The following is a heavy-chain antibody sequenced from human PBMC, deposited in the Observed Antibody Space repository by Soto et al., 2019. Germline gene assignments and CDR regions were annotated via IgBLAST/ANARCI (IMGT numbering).Heavy chain of an antibody. D-gene: IGHD6-13*01. CDR3: ARVPIVAAGEFDY. V-gene: IGHV4-59*01. CDR1: GGSISSGY. Sequence: QVQLQESGPGLVKPSETLSLTCMVSGGSISSGYWSWIRQPPGKGLEWIGYIHQSGSTNYKPSLNSRVTLSVDTSKNQFSLKLTSVTAADTAVYYCARVPIVAAGEFDYWGQGTLVTVSS. CDR2: IHQSGST. J-gene: IGHJ4*02.